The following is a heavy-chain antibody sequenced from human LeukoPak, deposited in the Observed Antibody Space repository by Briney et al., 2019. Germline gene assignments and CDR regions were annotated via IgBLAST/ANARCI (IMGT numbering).Heavy chain of an antibody. D-gene: IGHD3-9*01. J-gene: IGHJ3*02. CDR2: IYTSGST. CDR3: ARGRRDYDILTGYYGRAFDI. Sequence: SQTLSLTCTVSGGSISSSSSYCNWIRQPAGKGLEWIGRIYTSGSTNYNPSLTSRVTISVDTSKNQFSLKLSSVTAADTAVYYCARGRRDYDILTGYYGRAFDIWGQGTMVTVSS. V-gene: IGHV4-61*02. CDR1: GGSISSSSSY.